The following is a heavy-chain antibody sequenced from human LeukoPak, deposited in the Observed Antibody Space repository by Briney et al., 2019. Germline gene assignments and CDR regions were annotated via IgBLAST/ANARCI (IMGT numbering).Heavy chain of an antibody. Sequence: PGGSLRLSCVVSGFTFSNYWMSWVRQAPGKGLEWVINIRPNGGEKYFVDSGRGRFTVSRDNAKNSLYLQMNNLRAEDTAVYYCARDLSGPSLYWGQGTLVTVSS. V-gene: IGHV3-7*01. D-gene: IGHD2-15*01. CDR1: GFTFSNYW. CDR3: ARDLSGPSLY. J-gene: IGHJ4*02. CDR2: IRPNGGEK.